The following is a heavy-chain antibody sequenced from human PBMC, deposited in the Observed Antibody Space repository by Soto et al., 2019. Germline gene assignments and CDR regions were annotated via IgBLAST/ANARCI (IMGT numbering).Heavy chain of an antibody. V-gene: IGHV1-69*13. D-gene: IGHD3-22*01. J-gene: IGHJ5*02. CDR1: GGTFSSYA. CDR2: IIPIFGTA. Sequence: ASVKVSCKASGGTFSSYAISWVRQAPGQGLEWMGGIIPIFGTANYVQKFQGRVTITADESTSTAYMELSSLRSEDTAVYYCARDSSGYSNWFDPWGQGTLVTVSS. CDR3: ARDSSGYSNWFDP.